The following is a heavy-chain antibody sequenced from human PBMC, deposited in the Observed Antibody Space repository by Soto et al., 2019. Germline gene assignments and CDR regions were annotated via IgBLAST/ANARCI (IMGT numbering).Heavy chain of an antibody. CDR1: GFAYSNYA. Sequence: EVQLLESGGGLVHPGGSLRLSCAASGFAYSNYAMSWVRQAPGMGLEWVSTIGGRDGSTDYAEAVKGRFTISRDNAKNTLHLQMPGLRAEDTAVYYCAREDSGWYGEVFQHWGQGTLVAVSS. CDR2: IGGRDGST. D-gene: IGHD6-19*01. J-gene: IGHJ1*01. V-gene: IGHV3-23*01. CDR3: AREDSGWYGEVFQH.